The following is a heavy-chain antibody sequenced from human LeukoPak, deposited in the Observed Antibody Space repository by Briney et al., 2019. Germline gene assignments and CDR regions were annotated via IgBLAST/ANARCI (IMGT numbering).Heavy chain of an antibody. J-gene: IGHJ4*02. Sequence: GESLKISCKGSGHSFTSHWIGWVRQMPGKGLEWRGIIYPGDSDTRYSPSFQGQVTISADKSISTAYLQWSSLKASDTAMYYCASLNYCSSTSCYGGYFDYWGQGTLVTVSS. V-gene: IGHV5-51*01. CDR1: GHSFTSHW. D-gene: IGHD2-2*01. CDR3: ASLNYCSSTSCYGGYFDY. CDR2: IYPGDSDT.